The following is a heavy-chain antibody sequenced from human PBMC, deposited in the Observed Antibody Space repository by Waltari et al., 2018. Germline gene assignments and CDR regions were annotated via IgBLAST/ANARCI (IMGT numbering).Heavy chain of an antibody. CDR1: GGSIRSSSYY. J-gene: IGHJ5*02. CDR2: IYYSGST. Sequence: QLQLQESGPGLVKPSETLSLTCTVSGGSIRSSSYYWGWIRQPPGKGLEWIGSIYYSGSTYYNPSLKSRVTISVDTSENQFSLKLSSVTAADTAVYYCASYYSSGWYGWFDPWGQGTLVTVSS. D-gene: IGHD6-19*01. V-gene: IGHV4-39*07. CDR3: ASYYSSGWYGWFDP.